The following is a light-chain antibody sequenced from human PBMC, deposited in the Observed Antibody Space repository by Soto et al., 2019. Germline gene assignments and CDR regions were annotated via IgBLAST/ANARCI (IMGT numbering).Light chain of an antibody. CDR2: AAS. Sequence: DIQMTQSPSSVSASVWDRVTITCRASQCISSWLAWYQQKPGKDPKLLIYAASSLQSGVPSRFSGSGSGTHLTLTISRLQPEDFATYYCKQANSXPLTCGGGTKV. CDR1: QCISSW. J-gene: IGKJ4*01. V-gene: IGKV1-12*01. CDR3: KQANSXPLT.